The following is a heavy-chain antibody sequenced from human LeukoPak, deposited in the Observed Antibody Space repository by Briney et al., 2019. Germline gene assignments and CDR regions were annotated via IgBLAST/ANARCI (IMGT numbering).Heavy chain of an antibody. D-gene: IGHD2-15*01. J-gene: IGHJ6*02. Sequence: GGSLRLSCAASGFTFSSYSMNWVRQAPGKGLEWVSSISSSSYIYYADSVKGRFTISRDNAKNSLYLQMNSLRAEDTAVYYCARDGGYCSGGSCYYYGMDVWGQGTTVTVSS. CDR1: GFTFSSYS. V-gene: IGHV3-21*01. CDR3: ARDGGYCSGGSCYYYGMDV. CDR2: ISSSSYI.